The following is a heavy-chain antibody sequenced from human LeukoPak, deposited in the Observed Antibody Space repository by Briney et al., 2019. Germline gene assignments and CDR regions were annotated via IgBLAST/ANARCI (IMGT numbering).Heavy chain of an antibody. CDR1: GYTFTSYD. CDR2: MNPNSGNT. V-gene: IGHV1-8*03. D-gene: IGHD3-22*01. Sequence: ASVKVSCKASGYTFTSYDINWVRQATGQGLEWMGWMNPNSGNTGYAQKFQGRVNITRNTSITTAYMELSILRSEDTAVYYCARGVDSSGYYAIDYWGQGTLVTVSS. J-gene: IGHJ4*02. CDR3: ARGVDSSGYYAIDY.